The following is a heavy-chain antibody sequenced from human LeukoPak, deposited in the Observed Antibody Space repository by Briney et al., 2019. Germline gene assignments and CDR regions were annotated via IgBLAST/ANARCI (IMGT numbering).Heavy chain of an antibody. J-gene: IGHJ4*02. CDR1: GGTFSSYA. V-gene: IGHV1-69*04. CDR2: IIPIFGIA. CDR3: ARDPVGIAAAGTNY. Sequence: SVKVSCKASGGTFSSYAISWVRQAPGQGLEWMGRIIPIFGIANYAQKFQGRVTITADKSTSTAYMELSSLRSEDTAVYYCARDPVGIAAAGTNYWGQGILVTVSS. D-gene: IGHD6-13*01.